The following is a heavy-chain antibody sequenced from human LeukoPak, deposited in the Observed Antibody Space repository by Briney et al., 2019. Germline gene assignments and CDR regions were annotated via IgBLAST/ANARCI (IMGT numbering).Heavy chain of an antibody. CDR1: GGSISSDY. V-gene: IGHV4-59*01. D-gene: IGHD5-18*01. Sequence: PSETLSLTCTVSGGSISSDYWSWIRQSPGKGLEWIGYIYYSGTTSYNPSLKSRVTISVDTSKNLFSLKLSSVSAADTAVYYCARDILAMDRIDYWGQGTLVTVSS. J-gene: IGHJ4*02. CDR2: IYYSGTT. CDR3: ARDILAMDRIDY.